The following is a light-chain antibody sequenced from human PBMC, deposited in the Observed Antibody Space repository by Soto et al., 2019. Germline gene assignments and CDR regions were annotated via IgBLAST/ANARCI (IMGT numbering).Light chain of an antibody. Sequence: EIVLTQSPGTLSLSPGERATLSCRASQSVSRSYLAWYQQKPGQAPRLLIYGASSRATGIPDRFSGSGSGTDFTLTISRLEPEDFAVYYCQQYGSSPLLTFGGGPKVEIK. CDR2: GAS. J-gene: IGKJ4*01. CDR3: QQYGSSPLLT. V-gene: IGKV3-20*01. CDR1: QSVSRSY.